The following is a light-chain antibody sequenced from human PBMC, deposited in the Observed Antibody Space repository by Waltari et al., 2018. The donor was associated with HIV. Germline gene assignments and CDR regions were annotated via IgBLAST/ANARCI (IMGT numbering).Light chain of an antibody. CDR2: GAS. CDR1: QSVDNN. J-gene: IGKJ3*01. Sequence: EIVMTQSPATLSVSPGERATLSCRASQSVDNNLAWYQQKPGQAPRLLLYGASTRAIAIPARFSGSGSGTAFTLTISSLQSEDFAVYYCQQYNNWPPAFTFGPGTKVDI. V-gene: IGKV3-15*01. CDR3: QQYNNWPPAFT.